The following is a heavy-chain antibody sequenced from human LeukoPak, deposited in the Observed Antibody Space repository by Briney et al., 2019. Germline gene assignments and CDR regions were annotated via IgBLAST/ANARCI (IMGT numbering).Heavy chain of an antibody. V-gene: IGHV3-74*01. Sequence: GGSLRLSCAASGFTFSSYWMHWVRQAPGKGLVWVSRINSDGSSTSYADSVKGRFTISRDNSQNTLYLQMDSLRAEDTAIYYCAKDFYESSGYSFDYWGQGTLVAVSS. D-gene: IGHD3-22*01. CDR2: INSDGSST. J-gene: IGHJ4*02. CDR1: GFTFSSYW. CDR3: AKDFYESSGYSFDY.